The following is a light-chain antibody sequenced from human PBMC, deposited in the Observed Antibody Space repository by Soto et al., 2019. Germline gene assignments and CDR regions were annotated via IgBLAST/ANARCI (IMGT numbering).Light chain of an antibody. J-gene: IGKJ4*01. CDR2: GAS. Sequence: EIVMTQSPATLSVSPGERATVSCRASQSVSSNLAWYQQKPGQAPRLLIYGASTRATGIPARFSGSGSGTEFTLTISSLQSEDFAVYYCQQYNNWPALTVGGGTKVEIK. CDR3: QQYNNWPALT. V-gene: IGKV3-15*01. CDR1: QSVSSN.